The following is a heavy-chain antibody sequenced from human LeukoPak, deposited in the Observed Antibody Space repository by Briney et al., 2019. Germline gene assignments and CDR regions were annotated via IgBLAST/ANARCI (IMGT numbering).Heavy chain of an antibody. CDR1: GFTVSSNY. V-gene: IGHV3-66*02. CDR3: ARDDSIVCHYRFDY. D-gene: IGHD3-22*01. Sequence: PGGSLRLSCAASGFTVSSNYMSWVRQPPGKGLEWVSVLYIGGSTYYADSVKGRFTISRDKSKNTLYLQMNSLSAEDTAVYYCARDDSIVCHYRFDYWGQGPLVTVSS. CDR2: LYIGGST. J-gene: IGHJ4*02.